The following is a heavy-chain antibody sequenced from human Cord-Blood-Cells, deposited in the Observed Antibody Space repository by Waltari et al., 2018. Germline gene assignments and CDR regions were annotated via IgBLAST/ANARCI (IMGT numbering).Heavy chain of an antibody. D-gene: IGHD6-13*01. CDR2: INPNSGGT. Sequence: QVQLVQSGAEVKKPGASVKVSCKASGYTFTGYYMHWVRQAPGQGLEWIGWINPNSGGTNYAQKFQGRVTMTRDTSISTAYMELSRLRSDDTAVYYCAYTHSSSWPFDAFDIWGQGTMVTVSS. CDR3: AYTHSSSWPFDAFDI. J-gene: IGHJ3*02. V-gene: IGHV1-2*02. CDR1: GYTFTGYY.